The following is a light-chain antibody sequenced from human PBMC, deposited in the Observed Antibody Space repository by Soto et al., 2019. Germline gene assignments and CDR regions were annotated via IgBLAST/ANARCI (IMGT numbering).Light chain of an antibody. V-gene: IGKV1-39*01. CDR2: AAS. J-gene: IGKJ1*01. CDR3: QHCYGSPRT. Sequence: DIQMTQSPSTLSASVGDRVTITCRASQSISTYLNWYQQKLGKAPTLLIYAASSLQSGVPSRFRGGGSGTDFTLTISNLQPEDFATYFCQHCYGSPRTFGQGTKVEI. CDR1: QSISTY.